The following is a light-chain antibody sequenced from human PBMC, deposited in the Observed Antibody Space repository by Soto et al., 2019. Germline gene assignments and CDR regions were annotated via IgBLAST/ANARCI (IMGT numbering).Light chain of an antibody. J-gene: IGKJ2*01. CDR3: EQDNYYPYT. CDR1: QSISTW. V-gene: IGKV1-5*01. Sequence: DIQMTQSPSTLSASVGDRVTITCRASQSISTWLAWYHQKPGKAPKLLISSASSLESGVPSRFSGSGSGTEFSLAISSLQPDDFATYYCEQDNYYPYTFGEGTELEIK. CDR2: SAS.